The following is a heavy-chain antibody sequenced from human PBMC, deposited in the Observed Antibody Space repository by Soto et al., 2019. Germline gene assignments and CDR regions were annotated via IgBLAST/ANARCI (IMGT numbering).Heavy chain of an antibody. CDR1: GFTFSSYA. J-gene: IGHJ3*02. Sequence: GGSLRLSCAASGFTFSSYAMHWVRQAPGKGLEWVAVISYDGSNKYYADSVKGRFTIPRDNSKNTLYLQMNSLRAEDTAVYYCASTPFTSAPFDIWGQGTMVTVSS. CDR2: ISYDGSNK. D-gene: IGHD2-15*01. CDR3: ASTPFTSAPFDI. V-gene: IGHV3-30-3*01.